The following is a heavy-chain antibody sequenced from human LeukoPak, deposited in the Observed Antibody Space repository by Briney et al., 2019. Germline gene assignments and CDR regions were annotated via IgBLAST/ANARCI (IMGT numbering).Heavy chain of an antibody. CDR3: ARDNSVGDNAWWFDP. Sequence: ASVKVSCKVSGYSLTELSMHWVRQAPGKGLEWMGGFDPEDGETIYAQKFQGRVTMTEDTSTDTAYMELSSLRSEDTAIYYCARDNSVGDNAWWFDPWGQGTLVTVSS. V-gene: IGHV1-24*01. CDR2: FDPEDGET. CDR1: GYSLTELS. J-gene: IGHJ5*02. D-gene: IGHD1-26*01.